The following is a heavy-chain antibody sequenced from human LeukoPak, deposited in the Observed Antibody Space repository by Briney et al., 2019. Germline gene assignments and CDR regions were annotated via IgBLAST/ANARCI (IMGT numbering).Heavy chain of an antibody. CDR2: MNPNSGNT. CDR3: ARGYYYGSGSYYNPPGGYYYYYYMDV. V-gene: IGHV1-8*01. CDR1: GYTFTSYD. Sequence: ASVKVSCKASGYTFTSYDINWVRQATGQGLEWMGWMNPNSGNTGYAQKLQGRVTITAYESTSTAYMELSSLRSEDTAVYYCARGYYYGSGSYYNPPGGYYYYYYMDVWGKGTTVTVSS. D-gene: IGHD3-10*01. J-gene: IGHJ6*03.